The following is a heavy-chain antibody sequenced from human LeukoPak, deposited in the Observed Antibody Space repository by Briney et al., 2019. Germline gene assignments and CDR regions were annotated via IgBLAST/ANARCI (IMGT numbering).Heavy chain of an antibody. D-gene: IGHD5-18*01. J-gene: IGHJ4*02. V-gene: IGHV3-21*01. CDR3: ARHGLSGYSYGFCDY. CDR1: GFSFSSYS. Sequence: PGGPLRLSCAASGFSFSSYSMNWVRQAPGKGLEWVSSISSSSSYIYYADSVKGRFTISRDKAKNSLYLQMNGLRAEDTAVYYCARHGLSGYSYGFCDYWGQGTLVTVSS. CDR2: ISSSSSYI.